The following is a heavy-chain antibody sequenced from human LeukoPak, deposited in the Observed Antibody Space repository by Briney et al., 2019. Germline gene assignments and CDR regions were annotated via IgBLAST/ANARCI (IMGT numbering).Heavy chain of an antibody. Sequence: SETLSLTCTVSGGSISSTDYYWGWIRQPPGKGLEWIGSIYYSGSTYYNPSLQSRVTVSVDTSKNQFSLKLSSVTAADTAVHYCARHLGAIRGGFDSWGQGTLVTVSS. CDR1: GGSISSTDYY. V-gene: IGHV4-39*01. D-gene: IGHD1-26*01. CDR3: ARHLGAIRGGFDS. J-gene: IGHJ4*02. CDR2: IYYSGST.